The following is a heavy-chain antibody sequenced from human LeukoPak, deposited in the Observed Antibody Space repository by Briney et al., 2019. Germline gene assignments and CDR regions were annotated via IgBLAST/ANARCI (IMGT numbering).Heavy chain of an antibody. Sequence: SETLSLTCTVSGGSISSNSYYWGWIRQPPGKGLEWVGTVYYTGSTYYNPSLKSRVTISVDTSKNQFSLKLNSVTAVDTAVYYCARLVRGIYDYFDYWGQGTLVTVSS. V-gene: IGHV4-39*07. CDR2: VYYTGST. J-gene: IGHJ4*02. CDR1: GGSISSNSYY. D-gene: IGHD3-10*01. CDR3: ARLVRGIYDYFDY.